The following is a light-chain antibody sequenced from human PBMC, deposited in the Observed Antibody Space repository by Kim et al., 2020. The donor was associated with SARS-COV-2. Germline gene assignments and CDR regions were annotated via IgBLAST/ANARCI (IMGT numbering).Light chain of an antibody. CDR3: LTWGPGIRV. V-gene: IGLV4-69*01. J-gene: IGLJ2*01. Sequence: QLVLTQSPPASASLGTSVKLTCTLSSGHSTYAIAWHQQLPEKGPRYLMNVDSDGSHTRGDGIPDRFSGSSSGAERHLTISSLQPEDEADYYCLTWGPGIRVFGGGTQLTVL. CDR2: VDSDGSH. CDR1: SGHSTYA.